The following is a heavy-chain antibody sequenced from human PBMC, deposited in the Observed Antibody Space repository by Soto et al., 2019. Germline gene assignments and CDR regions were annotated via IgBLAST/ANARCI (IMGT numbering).Heavy chain of an antibody. Sequence: SETLSLTCTVSGGSISSYYWSWIRQSPGKGLEWIGRIYPSGSTVYNPSLKSRVTISVDTSKNQFSLNLNSVTASDTAVYFCVSQRTSVLSQAYFDYWGPGALVTVSS. CDR1: GGSISSYY. CDR3: VSQRTSVLSQAYFDY. D-gene: IGHD2-8*01. V-gene: IGHV4-4*08. J-gene: IGHJ4*02. CDR2: IYPSGST.